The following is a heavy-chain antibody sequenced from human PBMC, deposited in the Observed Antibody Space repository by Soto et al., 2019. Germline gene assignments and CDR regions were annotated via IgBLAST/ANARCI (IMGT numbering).Heavy chain of an antibody. V-gene: IGHV4-39*01. D-gene: IGHD6-19*01. J-gene: IGHJ4*02. CDR2: IYYSGTA. CDR3: ARLSRRASVTGDY. Sequence: SETLSLTCTVSGDSISSSSYYWGWFRQPPGKGLEWIGNIYYSGTAYYTPSLKSRVAISVDTSKNQFSLKLSSVTAADTAVFYCARLSRRASVTGDYWGQGTLVTVS. CDR1: GDSISSSSYY.